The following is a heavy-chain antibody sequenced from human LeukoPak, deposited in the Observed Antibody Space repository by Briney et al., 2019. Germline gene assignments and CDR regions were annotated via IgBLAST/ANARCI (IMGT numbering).Heavy chain of an antibody. CDR2: IKQDGSEK. Sequence: GGSLRLSCAASGFTFSSYWMSWVRQAPGKGLEWVANIKQDGSEKYYVDSVKGRFTISRDNAKNSLYLQMNSLRAEDTAVYYCARDPNYDFWRAYYTQDYWGQGTLVTVSS. CDR3: ARDPNYDFWRAYYTQDY. CDR1: GFTFSSYW. J-gene: IGHJ4*02. D-gene: IGHD3-3*01. V-gene: IGHV3-7*01.